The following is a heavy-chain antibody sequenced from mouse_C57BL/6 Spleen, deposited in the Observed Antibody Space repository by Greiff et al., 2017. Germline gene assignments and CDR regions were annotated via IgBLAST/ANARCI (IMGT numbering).Heavy chain of an antibody. CDR2: IYPSDSET. V-gene: IGHV1-61*01. J-gene: IGHJ3*01. CDR1: GYTFTSYW. CDR3: ASNGRYDFGPPFAY. D-gene: IGHD2-4*01. Sequence: QVQLKQSGAELVRPGSSVKLSCKASGYTFTSYWMDWVKQRPGQGLEWIGNIYPSDSETHYNQKFKDKATLTVDKSSSTAYMQLSSLTSEDSAVYYCASNGRYDFGPPFAYWGQGTLVTVSA.